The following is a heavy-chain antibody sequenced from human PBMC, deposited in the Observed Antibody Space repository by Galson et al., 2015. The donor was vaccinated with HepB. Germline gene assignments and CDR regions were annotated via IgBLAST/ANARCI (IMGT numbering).Heavy chain of an antibody. Sequence: SLRLSCAASGFSFGSYTMNWVRQAPGKGLEWVSSIRRRRSCIYNVDSVKGRFTISIYNAKNSMNLHMNSLRAEDTAVYYCARIFGELPNFDYWGQGTLVTVSS. J-gene: IGHJ4*02. V-gene: IGHV3-21*01. CDR2: IRRRRSCI. CDR1: GFSFGSYT. CDR3: ARIFGELPNFDY. D-gene: IGHD3-10*01.